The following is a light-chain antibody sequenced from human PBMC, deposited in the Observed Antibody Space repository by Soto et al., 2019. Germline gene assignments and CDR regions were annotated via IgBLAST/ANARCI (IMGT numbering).Light chain of an antibody. Sequence: DIQMTQSPSSLSASVGNRVSISCRASQGITNHLAWYQQKPGKAPKVLIYAASTLQPGVPSRFSGSGSGTDFTLSINSLQPDDIATYYCQQYNSYPWTFGQGTKVDI. CDR2: AAS. J-gene: IGKJ1*01. CDR3: QQYNSYPWT. CDR1: QGITNH. V-gene: IGKV1-27*01.